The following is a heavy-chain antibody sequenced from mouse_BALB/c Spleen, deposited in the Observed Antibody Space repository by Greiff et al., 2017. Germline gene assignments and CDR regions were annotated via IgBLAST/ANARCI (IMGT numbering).Heavy chain of an antibody. V-gene: IGHV1-87*01. CDR1: GYTFTSYW. CDR3: ARMITTKGFAY. J-gene: IGHJ3*01. Sequence: QVQLQQSGAELARPGASVKLSCKASGYTFTSYWMQWVKQRPGQGLEWIGAIYPGDGDTRYTQKFKGKATLTADKSSSTAYMQLSSLASEDSAVYYCARMITTKGFAYWGQGTLVTVSA. D-gene: IGHD2-4*01. CDR2: IYPGDGDT.